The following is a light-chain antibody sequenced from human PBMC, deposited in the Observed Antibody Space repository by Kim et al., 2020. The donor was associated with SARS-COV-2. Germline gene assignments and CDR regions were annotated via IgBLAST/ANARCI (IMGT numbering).Light chain of an antibody. CDR3: QSYDSSLSGSGV. V-gene: IGLV1-40*01. J-gene: IGLJ1*01. CDR1: SSNIGAGYD. CDR2: GSR. Sequence: QSVLTQPPSVSGAPGQRVIISCTGSSSNIGAGYDVHWYQQIPGRAPKLLIYGSRNRPSGVPDRFSGSKSGTSASLAITGLQAEDEADYYCQSYDSSLSGSGVFGTGTKVTVL.